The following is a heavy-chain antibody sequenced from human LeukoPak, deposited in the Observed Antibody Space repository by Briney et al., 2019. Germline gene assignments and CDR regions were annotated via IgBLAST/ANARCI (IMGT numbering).Heavy chain of an antibody. V-gene: IGHV1-2*02. CDR1: GYTFTGYY. CDR3: ATVVVVPAAPSNWFDP. CDR2: INPNSGGT. Sequence: ASVKVSCKASGYTFTGYYMHWVRQAPGQGLEWMGWINPNSGGTNYAQKFQGRVTMTRDTSISTAYMELSRLRSDDTAVYYCATVVVVPAAPSNWFDPWGQGTLVTVSS. D-gene: IGHD2-2*01. J-gene: IGHJ5*02.